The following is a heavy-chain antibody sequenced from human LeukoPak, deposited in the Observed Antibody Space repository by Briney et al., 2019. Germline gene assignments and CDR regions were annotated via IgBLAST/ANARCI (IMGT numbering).Heavy chain of an antibody. Sequence: SETLSLTCAVYGGSFSGYYWSWIRQPPGKGLEWIGEISHSGSTNYNPSLKSRVTISVDTSKNQFSLKLSSVTAADTAVYYCASDPFLDAFDIWGQGTMVTVSS. CDR3: ASDPFLDAFDI. J-gene: IGHJ3*02. CDR2: ISHSGST. D-gene: IGHD2/OR15-2a*01. CDR1: GGSFSGYY. V-gene: IGHV4-34*01.